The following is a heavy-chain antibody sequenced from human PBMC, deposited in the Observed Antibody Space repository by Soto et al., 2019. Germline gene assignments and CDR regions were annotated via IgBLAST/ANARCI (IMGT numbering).Heavy chain of an antibody. J-gene: IGHJ4*02. CDR2: ISYDESNK. CDR1: GFPFSTYG. D-gene: IGHD3-10*01. Sequence: QVQLVESGGGVVQPGRSLRLSCAASGFPFSTYGMVWVRQAPGKGLEWVAVISYDESNKYYAESVKGRVTISRDNSKNTLDLQMNSLNTEDTAMYYCAKDRGESGSFEFWGQGTLVTVSS. V-gene: IGHV3-30*18. CDR3: AKDRGESGSFEF.